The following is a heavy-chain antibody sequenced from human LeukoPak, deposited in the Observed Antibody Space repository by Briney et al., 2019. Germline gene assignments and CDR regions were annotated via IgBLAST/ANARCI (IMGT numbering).Heavy chain of an antibody. CDR2: ISWNSGSI. J-gene: IGHJ4*02. Sequence: PGGSLTLSCAASGFTFDDYAMHWVRQAPGKGLEWVSGISWNSGSIGYADSVKGRFTISRDNAKNSLYLQMNSLRAEDTALYYCAWKDTSMVYFDCWGQGTLVTVSS. D-gene: IGHD5-18*01. V-gene: IGHV3-9*01. CDR1: GFTFDDYA. CDR3: AWKDTSMVYFDC.